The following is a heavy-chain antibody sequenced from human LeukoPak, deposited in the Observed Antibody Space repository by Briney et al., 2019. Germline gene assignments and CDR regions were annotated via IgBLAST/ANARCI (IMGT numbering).Heavy chain of an antibody. CDR3: AREFYYDSSGYHYYGMDV. CDR2: ISGSGGST. CDR1: GFTFSSYA. D-gene: IGHD3-22*01. V-gene: IGHV3-23*01. Sequence: PGGSLRLSCAASGFTFSSYAMSWVRQAPGKGLEWVSAISGSGGSTYYADSVKGRFTISRDNSKNTLYLQMNSLRAEDTAVYYCAREFYYDSSGYHYYGMDVWGQGTTVTVSS. J-gene: IGHJ6*02.